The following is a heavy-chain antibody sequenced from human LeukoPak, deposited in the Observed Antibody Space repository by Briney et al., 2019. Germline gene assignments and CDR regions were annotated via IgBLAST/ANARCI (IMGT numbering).Heavy chain of an antibody. CDR2: TSGSGGST. V-gene: IGHV3-23*01. CDR1: GFTFRSYA. J-gene: IGHJ4*02. Sequence: PGGSLRLSCAVSGFTFRSYAMSWVRQAPGKGLEWVSGTSGSGGSTYYAGSVKGRFTISRDNSKNTLYLQMNSLRVEDTAVYYCAKNGGSQCYSHLDSWGQGTLVTVSS. D-gene: IGHD2-15*01. CDR3: AKNGGSQCYSHLDS.